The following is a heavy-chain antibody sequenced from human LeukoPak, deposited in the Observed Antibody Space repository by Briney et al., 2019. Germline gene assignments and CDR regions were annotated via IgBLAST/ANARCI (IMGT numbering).Heavy chain of an antibody. Sequence: GGSLRLSCAASGFTFSSYEMNWVRQALGKGLEWVSYISNSGNTIYYADSVKGRFTISRDNAKNSLYLQMNSLRAEDTAVYYCARRSRGTGSWYYFDYWGQGTLVTVSS. D-gene: IGHD3-10*01. CDR2: ISNSGNTI. CDR1: GFTFSSYE. CDR3: ARRSRGTGSWYYFDY. V-gene: IGHV3-48*03. J-gene: IGHJ4*02.